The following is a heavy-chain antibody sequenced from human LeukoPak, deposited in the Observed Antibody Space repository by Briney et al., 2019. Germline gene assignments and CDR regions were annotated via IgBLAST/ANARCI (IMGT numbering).Heavy chain of an antibody. CDR2: INHSGST. V-gene: IGHV4-34*01. CDR1: GGSFSGYY. CDR3: ARKGLGIFDY. D-gene: IGHD1-26*01. Sequence: SETLSLTCAVYGGSFSGYYWSWIRQPPGKGLEWIGEINHSGSTNYNPSLKSRVIISVDTSKNQFSLKLSSVTAADTAVYYCARKGLGIFDYWGQGTLVTVSS. J-gene: IGHJ4*02.